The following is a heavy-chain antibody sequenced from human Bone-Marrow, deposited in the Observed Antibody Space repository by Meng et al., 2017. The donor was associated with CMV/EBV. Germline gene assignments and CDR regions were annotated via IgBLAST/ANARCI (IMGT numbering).Heavy chain of an antibody. J-gene: IGHJ5*02. CDR1: GFTFSNYW. CDR2: INSDGSST. D-gene: IGHD3-22*01. Sequence: GGSLRLSCAASGFTFSNYWMHWVRQAPGKGLVWVSRINSDGSSTSYADSVKGRFTISRDNAKNTLYLQMNSLRAEDTAVYYCARDYYDSSGYRNWFDPWGQGTLVTVSS. V-gene: IGHV3-74*01. CDR3: ARDYYDSSGYRNWFDP.